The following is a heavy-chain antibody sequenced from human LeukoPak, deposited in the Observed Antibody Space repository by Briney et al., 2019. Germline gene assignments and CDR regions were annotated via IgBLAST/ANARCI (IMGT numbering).Heavy chain of an antibody. V-gene: IGHV3-21*01. J-gene: IGHJ4*02. Sequence: GGSLRLSCAASGFTFSSYSMNWVRQAPGKGLEWVSSISSSSSSYIYYADSVKGRFTISRDNAKNSLYLQMNSLRAEDTAVYYCAAGANYIAVADPSDYWGQGTLVTVSS. CDR2: ISSSSSSYI. CDR1: GFTFSSYS. D-gene: IGHD6-19*01. CDR3: AAGANYIAVADPSDY.